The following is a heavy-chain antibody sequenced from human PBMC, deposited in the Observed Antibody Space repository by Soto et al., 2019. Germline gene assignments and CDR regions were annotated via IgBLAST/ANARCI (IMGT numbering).Heavy chain of an antibody. J-gene: IGHJ6*02. CDR2: IYRSGST. CDR3: AASCVGCGGFNYYGMDV. CDR1: GGSISTSNW. D-gene: IGHD2-21*01. Sequence: SETLSLTCAVSGGSISTSNWWSWVRQPPGKGLEWIGDIYRSGSTNYNPSLKSRLTISVDTSKNQFSLKLSSVTAADTAVYYCAASCVGCGGFNYYGMDVWGQGTTVTVSS. V-gene: IGHV4-4*02.